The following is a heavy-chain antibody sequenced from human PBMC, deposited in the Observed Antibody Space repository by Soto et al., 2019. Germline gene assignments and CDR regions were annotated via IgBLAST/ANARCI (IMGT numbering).Heavy chain of an antibody. V-gene: IGHV4-30-2*01. CDR2: IYHSGST. J-gene: IGHJ4*02. D-gene: IGHD5-18*01. Sequence: PSEMLSLTCAVSGGSISSGGYSWSWIRQPPGKGLEWIGYIYHSGSTYYNPSLKSRVTISVDRSKNQFSLKLSSVTAAETAVYYCARGRYSYPYWGQGTLVTVS. CDR3: ARGRYSYPY. CDR1: GGSISSGGYS.